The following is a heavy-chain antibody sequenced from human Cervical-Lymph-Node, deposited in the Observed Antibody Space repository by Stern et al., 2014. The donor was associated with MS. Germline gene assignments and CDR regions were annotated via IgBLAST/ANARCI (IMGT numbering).Heavy chain of an antibody. CDR3: ARAPYDFTKWYGMDV. D-gene: IGHD4-11*01. Sequence: QVQLQESGPGLVKPSETLSLTCTVSGGSVSSYYWSWIRQPPGKGLEWIGHSYFSGSPNYSPSLKSRVTISVDTSKNQFSLRLSSVTAADTAVYYCARAPYDFTKWYGMDVWGQGTTVTVS. CDR1: GGSVSSYY. CDR2: SYFSGSP. V-gene: IGHV4-59*02. J-gene: IGHJ6*02.